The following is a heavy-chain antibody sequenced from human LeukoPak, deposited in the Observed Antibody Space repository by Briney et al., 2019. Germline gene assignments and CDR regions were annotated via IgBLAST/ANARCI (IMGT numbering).Heavy chain of an antibody. J-gene: IGHJ6*03. D-gene: IGHD1-1*01. CDR1: GYIFRFYG. CDR3: AKEGDWNDVTLMDV. V-gene: IGHV3-30*02. Sequence: GGSLRLSCASSGYIFRFYGMHWARQAPGKGLEWVVFIRSDGSNKYYADSVKGRFTISRDNSKNTLYLQMNSLRAEDTAVYYCAKEGDWNDVTLMDVWGKGTTVTISS. CDR2: IRSDGSNK.